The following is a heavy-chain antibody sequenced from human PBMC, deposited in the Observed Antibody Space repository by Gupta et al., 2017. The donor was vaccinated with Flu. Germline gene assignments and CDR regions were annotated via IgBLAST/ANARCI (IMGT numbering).Heavy chain of an antibody. J-gene: IGHJ5*02. CDR1: GFPFSSYG. Sequence: QVQLVESGGGVVQPGRSLRLSCAASGFPFSSYGMHWLRQAPGKGLEWGAVIWYDGSNKYYADSVKGRFTISRDNSKNTLYLQMNSLRAEDTAVYYCARETYYYGSGSYIVLDPWGQGTLVTVSS. D-gene: IGHD3-10*01. V-gene: IGHV3-33*01. CDR2: IWYDGSNK. CDR3: ARETYYYGSGSYIVLDP.